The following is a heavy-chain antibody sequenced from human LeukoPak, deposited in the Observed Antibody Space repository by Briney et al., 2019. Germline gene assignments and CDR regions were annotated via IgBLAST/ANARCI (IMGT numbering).Heavy chain of an antibody. J-gene: IGHJ4*02. CDR1: GFTFSSYS. Sequence: GGSLRLSCAASGFTFSSYSMNWVRQAPGKGLEWVSYISSSSSTIYYADSVKGRFTISRDNAKNSLYLQMNSLRAEDTAVYYCAKKDYDSSGYPSFDYWGQGTLVTVSS. CDR3: AKKDYDSSGYPSFDY. V-gene: IGHV3-48*01. CDR2: ISSSSSTI. D-gene: IGHD3-22*01.